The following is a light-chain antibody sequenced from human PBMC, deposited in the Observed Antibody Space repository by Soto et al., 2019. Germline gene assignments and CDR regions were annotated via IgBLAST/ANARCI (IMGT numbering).Light chain of an antibody. CDR3: QQSYSTPRT. V-gene: IGKV1-39*01. CDR1: QSISTY. CDR2: AAS. J-gene: IGKJ2*02. Sequence: DIQMTQSPSSLSASVGDRVTITCRASQSISTYLNWYQQKVGKAPKLLIYAASSLQRGVPSRFSGSGSGTDFTLTISSLQPEDFATYYCQQSYSTPRTFCQGTKLEIK.